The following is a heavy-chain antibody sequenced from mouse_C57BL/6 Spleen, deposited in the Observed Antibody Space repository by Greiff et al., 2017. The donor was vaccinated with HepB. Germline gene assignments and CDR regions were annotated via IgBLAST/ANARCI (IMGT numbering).Heavy chain of an antibody. V-gene: IGHV1-81*01. CDR1: GYTFTSYG. CDR3: ARREPGADAMDY. J-gene: IGHJ4*01. CDR2: IYPRRGNT. Sequence: QVQLQQSGAELARPGASVKLSCKASGYTFTSYGISWVKQRTGQGLEWIGEIYPRRGNTYYNEKFKGKATLTADKSSSTAYMELRSLTSDDSAVYFCARREPGADAMDYWGQGTSVTVSS.